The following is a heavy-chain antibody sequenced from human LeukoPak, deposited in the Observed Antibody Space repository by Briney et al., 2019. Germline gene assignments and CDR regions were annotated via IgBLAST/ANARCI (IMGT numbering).Heavy chain of an antibody. J-gene: IGHJ4*02. V-gene: IGHV3-7*01. CDR1: GFTFSNYW. Sequence: QAGGSLRLSCAASGFTFSNYWMSWVRQAPGKGLEWVANINQYGNDKYYVDSVKGRFTISRDNAKNSLYLQMNSLRAEDTAIYYCLREETIVVIGEPPPRGQGTLVTVSS. CDR2: INQYGNDK. D-gene: IGHD3-22*01. CDR3: LREETIVVIGEPPP.